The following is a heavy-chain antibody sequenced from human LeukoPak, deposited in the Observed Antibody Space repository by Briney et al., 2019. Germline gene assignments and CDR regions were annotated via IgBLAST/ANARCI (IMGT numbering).Heavy chain of an antibody. CDR1: GGSISSYY. Sequence: SETLSLTCTVSGGSISSYYWSWIRQPPGKGLEWIGYIYYSGSTNYNPSLKSRVTISVGTSKNQFSLKLSSVTAADTAVYYCARRTAAAFFDYWGQGTLVTVSS. J-gene: IGHJ4*02. D-gene: IGHD6-13*01. V-gene: IGHV4-59*08. CDR2: IYYSGST. CDR3: ARRTAAAFFDY.